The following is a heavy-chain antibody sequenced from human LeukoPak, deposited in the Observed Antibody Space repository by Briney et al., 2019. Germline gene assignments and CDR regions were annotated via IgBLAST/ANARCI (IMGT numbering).Heavy chain of an antibody. J-gene: IGHJ4*02. D-gene: IGHD5-18*01. Sequence: SETLSLTCTVSGDSISTYHWNWIREPPGKGLEWIGYMQSTGNSNYNPSLKNRVNIFVDMSKNHFVLNLRSVTAADTAVYYCARDKRHSYGRYFDPWGQGMLVTVS. CDR3: ARDKRHSYGRYFDP. V-gene: IGHV4-59*01. CDR1: GDSISTYH. CDR2: MQSTGNS.